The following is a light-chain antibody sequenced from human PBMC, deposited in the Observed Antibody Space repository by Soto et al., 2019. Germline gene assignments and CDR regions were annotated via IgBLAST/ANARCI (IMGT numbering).Light chain of an antibody. Sequence: DVQMTQSPSSLSASVGDRVTITCRASQSVSTYLNWYQQKPGKAPKLLIHAASTLQSGVPSRFSGSGTGTDFTLTIDGLPPEDFATYCCQQTYFALHTFGQGNKVEI. J-gene: IGKJ2*01. CDR2: AAS. CDR1: QSVSTY. V-gene: IGKV1-39*01. CDR3: QQTYFALHT.